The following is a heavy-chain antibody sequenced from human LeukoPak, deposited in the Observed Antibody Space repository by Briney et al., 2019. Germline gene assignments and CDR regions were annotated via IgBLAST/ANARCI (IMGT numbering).Heavy chain of an antibody. J-gene: IGHJ4*02. Sequence: SETLSLTCTVSGGSISSYYWSWIRQPPGKGLEWIGYIYYSGSTYYNPSLKSRVTISVDTSKNQFSLKLSSVTAADTAVYYCARAFLQPYYDFWSGYYLDYFDYWGQGTLVTVSS. V-gene: IGHV4-59*04. CDR2: IYYSGST. D-gene: IGHD3-3*01. CDR1: GGSISSYY. CDR3: ARAFLQPYYDFWSGYYLDYFDY.